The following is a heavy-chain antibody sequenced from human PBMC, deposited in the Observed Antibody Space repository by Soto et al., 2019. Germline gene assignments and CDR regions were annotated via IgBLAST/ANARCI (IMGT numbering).Heavy chain of an antibody. V-gene: IGHV3-7*04. Sequence: HPGGSLRLSCAASGFTFSTYWMSWVRQAPGKGLEWVANINQDGRAAWYVDSVKGRFTISRDNAKRSLYLQMSSLRLEDTAVYYSARGDYHDTGGPFSDAFDVWGPGTMVTVSS. CDR2: INQDGRAA. J-gene: IGHJ3*01. CDR3: ARGDYHDTGGPFSDAFDV. CDR1: GFTFSTYW. D-gene: IGHD3-22*01.